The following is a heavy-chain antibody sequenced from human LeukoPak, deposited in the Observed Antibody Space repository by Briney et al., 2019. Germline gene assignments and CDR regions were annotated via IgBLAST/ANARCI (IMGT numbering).Heavy chain of an antibody. CDR2: IIPNSGGT. CDR1: GYTFTGHY. CDR3: ARDGSYSSFDY. Sequence: GASVKVSCMASGYTFTGHYMHWVRQAPGQGLEWMGWIIPNSGGTNYAQKFQGRVTMTRDTSITTAYMELSSLRSDDTAMYYCARDGSYSSFDYWGQGKLVTVSS. D-gene: IGHD1-26*01. V-gene: IGHV1-2*02. J-gene: IGHJ4*02.